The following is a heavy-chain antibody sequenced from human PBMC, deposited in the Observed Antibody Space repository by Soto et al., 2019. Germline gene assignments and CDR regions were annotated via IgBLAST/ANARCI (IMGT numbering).Heavy chain of an antibody. CDR3: AREGLWFGASYYNGMDV. CDR2: IYHTESP. Sequence: SETLSLTCTVSGGSISSYSWSWMLQPPWKGLEWIGYIYHTESPNYNPSLKSRVTISVDTSKNQFSLKLSSVTAADTAVYYCAREGLWFGASYYNGMDVWGQGTTVTVSS. D-gene: IGHD3-10*01. J-gene: IGHJ6*02. CDR1: GGSISSYS. V-gene: IGHV4-59*01.